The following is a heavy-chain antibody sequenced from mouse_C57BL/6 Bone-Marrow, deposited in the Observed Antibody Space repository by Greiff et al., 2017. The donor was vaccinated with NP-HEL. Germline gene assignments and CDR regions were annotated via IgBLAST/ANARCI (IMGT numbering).Heavy chain of an antibody. J-gene: IGHJ1*03. CDR3: ARRGNYGSSQSYWYFDV. D-gene: IGHD1-1*01. CDR2: ISDGGSYT. Sequence: EVKLVESGGGLVKPGGSLKLSCAASGFTFSSYAMSWVRQTPEKRLEWVATISDGGSYTYYPDNVKGRFTISRDNAKNNLYLQMSHLKSEDTAMYYCARRGNYGSSQSYWYFDVWGTGTTVTVSS. V-gene: IGHV5-4*03. CDR1: GFTFSSYA.